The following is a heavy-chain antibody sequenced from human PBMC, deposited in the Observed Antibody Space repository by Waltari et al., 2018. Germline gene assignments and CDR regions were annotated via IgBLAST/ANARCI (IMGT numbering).Heavy chain of an antibody. CDR3: ARGFDGWPFDY. J-gene: IGHJ4*02. CDR2: IHHSGST. V-gene: IGHV4-4*02. Sequence: VLLKESGSGLVKPSGTLSLACDVSGGSFSSNDWWSWGRQPPGKGLEWIGEIHHSGSTKYNPSLKSRVVMSVDTSKNQVSLTMESVSAADTAVYYCARGFDGWPFDYWGQGILVIVSS. D-gene: IGHD6-19*01. CDR1: GGSFSSNDW.